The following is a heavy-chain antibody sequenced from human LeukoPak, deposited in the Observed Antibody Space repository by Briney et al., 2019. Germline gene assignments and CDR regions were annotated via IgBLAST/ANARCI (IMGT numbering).Heavy chain of an antibody. CDR1: GFTFSSYW. Sequence: TGGSLRLSCAASGFTFSSYWMTWVRQAPGQGLEWVATIKEDGLERSSVDSVRGRFTISRDNANNSLYLQMNSLRAEDTAVYYCARAFTSSSGRRHYYYYMDVWGRGTTVTVSS. J-gene: IGHJ6*03. D-gene: IGHD6-6*01. V-gene: IGHV3-7*04. CDR2: IKEDGLER. CDR3: ARAFTSSSGRRHYYYYMDV.